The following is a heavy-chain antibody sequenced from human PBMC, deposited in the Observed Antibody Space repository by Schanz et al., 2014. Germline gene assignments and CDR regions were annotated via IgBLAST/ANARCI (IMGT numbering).Heavy chain of an antibody. J-gene: IGHJ6*03. Sequence: QGQLVESGGGVVQPGRSLRLSCAASGFTFSSYAMHWVRQAPGKGLEWVAVIRYDGRNKNFVESVKGRFTISRDSSKNTLYLQMNSLRADDTAVYYCARPSDSSWYMDVWGKGTTVTVSS. V-gene: IGHV3-33*08. CDR3: ARPSDSSWYMDV. CDR2: IRYDGRNK. CDR1: GFTFSSYA. D-gene: IGHD2-21*02.